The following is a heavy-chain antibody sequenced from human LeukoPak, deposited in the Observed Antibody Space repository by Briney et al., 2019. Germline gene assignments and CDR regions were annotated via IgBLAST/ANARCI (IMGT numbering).Heavy chain of an antibody. D-gene: IGHD3-22*01. CDR2: IIPILGIA. Sequence: SVKVSCKASGGTFSSYAISWVRQAPGQGLEWMGRIIPILGIANYAQKFQGRVTITADKSTSTAYMELSSPRSEDTAVYYCARERDSSGYYLDAFDIWGQGTMVTVSS. CDR1: GGTFSSYA. V-gene: IGHV1-69*04. J-gene: IGHJ3*02. CDR3: ARERDSSGYYLDAFDI.